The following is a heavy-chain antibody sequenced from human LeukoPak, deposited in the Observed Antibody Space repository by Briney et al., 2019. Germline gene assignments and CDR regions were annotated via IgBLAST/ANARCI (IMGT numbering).Heavy chain of an antibody. CDR2: TSYDGSNK. Sequence: GGSLRLSCAASGFTFSSYGMHWVRQAPGKGLEWVAVTSYDGSNKYYADSVKGRFTISRDNSENTLYLQMNSLRAEDTAVYYCAKDQVKDSSSWYYFDYWGQGTLVTVSS. CDR1: GFTFSSYG. D-gene: IGHD6-13*01. CDR3: AKDQVKDSSSWYYFDY. V-gene: IGHV3-30*18. J-gene: IGHJ4*02.